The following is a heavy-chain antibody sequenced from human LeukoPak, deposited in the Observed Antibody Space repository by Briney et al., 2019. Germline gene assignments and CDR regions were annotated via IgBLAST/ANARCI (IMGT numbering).Heavy chain of an antibody. CDR1: GGSFSHYY. Sequence: SETLSLTCAVYGGSFSHYYWSWIRQPPGKGLEWIGEINHSGGTNYNPSLKSRVTISLDTSRNQFSLKLRSVTAADTAVYYCAAWELLLDAFDIWGQGTMVTVSS. V-gene: IGHV4-34*01. J-gene: IGHJ3*02. CDR2: INHSGGT. CDR3: AAWELLLDAFDI. D-gene: IGHD1-26*01.